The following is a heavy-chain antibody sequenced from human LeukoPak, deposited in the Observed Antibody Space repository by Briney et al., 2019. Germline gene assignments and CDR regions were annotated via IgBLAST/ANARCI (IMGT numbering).Heavy chain of an antibody. D-gene: IGHD6-13*01. CDR1: GFTFSSYS. V-gene: IGHV3-21*01. J-gene: IGHJ4*02. CDR3: ARVGQQLVRPDY. CDR2: ISSSSSCI. Sequence: GGSLRLSCAASGFTFSSYSMNWVRQAPGKGLEWVSSISSSSSCIYYADSVKGRFTISRDNAKNSLYLQMNSLRAEDTAVYYCARVGQQLVRPDYWGQGTLVTVSS.